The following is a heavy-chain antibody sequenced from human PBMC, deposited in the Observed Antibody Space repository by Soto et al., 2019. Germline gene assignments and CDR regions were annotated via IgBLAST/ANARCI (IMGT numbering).Heavy chain of an antibody. J-gene: IGHJ6*02. CDR1: GGSFSGYY. CDR3: ARPGRHGSGPTSYYYYGMDV. Sequence: SETLSLTCAVYGGSFSGYYWSWIRQPPGKGLEWIGEINHSGSTNYNPSLKSRVTISVDTSKNQFSLKLSSVTAADTAVYYCARPGRHGSGPTSYYYYGMDVWGQGTTVTVSS. D-gene: IGHD3-10*01. CDR2: INHSGST. V-gene: IGHV4-34*01.